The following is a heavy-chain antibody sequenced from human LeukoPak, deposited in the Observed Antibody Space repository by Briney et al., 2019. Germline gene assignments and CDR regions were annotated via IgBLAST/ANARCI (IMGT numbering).Heavy chain of an antibody. CDR3: ARAILTQSSFVWHFDL. J-gene: IGHJ2*01. CDR2: IYYTGSA. Sequence: SQTLSLTCTVSGGSISSGLYYWTWIRQHPGKGLEWIGYIYYTGSAYYNPSLRSRTTISIDTSTNQFSLNLSSVTAADTAIYYSARAILTQSSFVWHFDLWGRGTLVTVSS. CDR1: GGSISSGLYY. D-gene: IGHD2-2*01. V-gene: IGHV4-31*03.